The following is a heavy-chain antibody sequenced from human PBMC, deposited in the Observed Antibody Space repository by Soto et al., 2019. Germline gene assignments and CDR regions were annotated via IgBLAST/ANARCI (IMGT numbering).Heavy chain of an antibody. CDR1: GYTFTSYY. V-gene: IGHV1-46*01. D-gene: IGHD1-1*01. Sequence: ASVKVSCKASGYTFTSYYMHWVRQAPGQGLEWMGIINPSGGSTSYAQKFQGRVTMTRDTSTSTVNMELSSLRSEDTAVYYCARDYNPYYYYYYGMDVWGQGTTVTVSS. CDR2: INPSGGST. CDR3: ARDYNPYYYYYYGMDV. J-gene: IGHJ6*02.